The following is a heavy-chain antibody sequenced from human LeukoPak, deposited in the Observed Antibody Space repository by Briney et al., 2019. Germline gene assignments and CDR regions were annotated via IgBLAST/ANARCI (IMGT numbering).Heavy chain of an antibody. CDR1: GFTFSSYA. Sequence: GRSLRLSCAASGFTFSSYAMHWVRQAPGKGLEWVAVISYDGSNKYYADSVKGRFTISRDNSKNTLYLQMNSLRAEDTAVYYCAREVVTMEGTNWFDPWGQGTLVTVPS. CDR2: ISYDGSNK. CDR3: AREVVTMEGTNWFDP. J-gene: IGHJ5*02. V-gene: IGHV3-30-3*01. D-gene: IGHD3-3*01.